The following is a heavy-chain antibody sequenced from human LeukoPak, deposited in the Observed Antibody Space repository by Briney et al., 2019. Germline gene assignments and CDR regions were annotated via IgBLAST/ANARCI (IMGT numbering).Heavy chain of an antibody. V-gene: IGHV3-53*01. CDR1: GFSVRSSY. Sequence: PGGSLRLPCAASGFSVRSSYMSWVRQAPGKGLEWVSVFYAGGTANYADSVKGRFTISRNNSKNTLYLQMNNLSAEDTAVYYCAKDLGHSSGWSDAFDIWGQGTMVTVSS. D-gene: IGHD6-19*01. CDR2: FYAGGTA. CDR3: AKDLGHSSGWSDAFDI. J-gene: IGHJ3*02.